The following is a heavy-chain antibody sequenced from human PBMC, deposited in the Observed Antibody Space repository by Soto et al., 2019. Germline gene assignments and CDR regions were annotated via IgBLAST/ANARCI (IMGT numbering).Heavy chain of an antibody. CDR2: INSDGSTT. J-gene: IGHJ5*02. Sequence: EVQLVESGGGLVQPGGSLRLSCAASGFTFSTYWMHWVRQVPGKGLVWVSRINSDGSTTSYADSVKGRFTISRDNAKNTLFVQMNSLRAEDTAVYYCAGGVATLLAWGQGTLVTVSS. V-gene: IGHV3-74*01. CDR1: GFTFSTYW. D-gene: IGHD5-12*01. CDR3: AGGVATLLA.